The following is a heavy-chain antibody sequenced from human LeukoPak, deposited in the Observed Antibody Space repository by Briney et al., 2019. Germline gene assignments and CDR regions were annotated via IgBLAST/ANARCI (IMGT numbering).Heavy chain of an antibody. J-gene: IGHJ4*01. CDR3: ARRYRGNGAGFDN. CDR2: IRGDGDST. D-gene: IGHD5-12*01. CDR1: GFTFSDFA. Sequence: GGSLRLSCAASGFTFSDFAMTWVRQAPGKGLEWVSAIRGDGDSTSYADSGKGRFTISRDNSKNTLYLQMSSLRPEDAAVFYCARRYRGNGAGFDNSGHRNPVTASS. V-gene: IGHV3-23*01.